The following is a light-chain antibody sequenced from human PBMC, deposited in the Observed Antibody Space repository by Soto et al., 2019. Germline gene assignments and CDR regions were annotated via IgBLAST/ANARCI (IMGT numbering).Light chain of an antibody. Sequence: EIVLTQSPATLSLSPGERATLSCRASQSVSSYLAWYQQKPGQAPRLLIYDASNRATGIPARFSGSGSGTDFTLTISSLEPEDSAVYYCQQRSNWTPTFCQGTKLEIK. J-gene: IGKJ2*01. CDR2: DAS. CDR3: QQRSNWTPT. V-gene: IGKV3-11*01. CDR1: QSVSSY.